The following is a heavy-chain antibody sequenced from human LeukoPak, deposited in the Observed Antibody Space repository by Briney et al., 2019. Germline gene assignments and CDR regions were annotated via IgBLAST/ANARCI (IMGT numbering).Heavy chain of an antibody. Sequence: GASGKVSCKAAGYTVTSYDIKWWRQATGQGLEWGGWMNPNSGNTGYAQKFQGKVTMTRNTSISTAYMELSSLRSEDTAVYYCARLGYCSSTSCLFFVNYYYGMDVWGQGTTVTVSS. V-gene: IGHV1-8*01. CDR1: GYTVTSYD. J-gene: IGHJ6*02. D-gene: IGHD2-2*01. CDR3: ARLGYCSSTSCLFFVNYYYGMDV. CDR2: MNPNSGNT.